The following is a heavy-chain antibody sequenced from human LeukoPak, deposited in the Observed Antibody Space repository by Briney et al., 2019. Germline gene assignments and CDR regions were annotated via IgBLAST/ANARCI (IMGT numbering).Heavy chain of an antibody. CDR1: GFTFSSYS. V-gene: IGHV3-21*01. CDR2: ISSSSSYI. J-gene: IGHJ4*02. D-gene: IGHD2-21*02. Sequence: PGGSLRLSCAASGFTFSSYSMNWVRQAPGKGLEWVSSISSSSSYIYYADSVKGRFTISRDNAKNSLYPQMNSLRAEDTAVYYCARDGDWDPALDYRGQGTLVTVSS. CDR3: ARDGDWDPALDY.